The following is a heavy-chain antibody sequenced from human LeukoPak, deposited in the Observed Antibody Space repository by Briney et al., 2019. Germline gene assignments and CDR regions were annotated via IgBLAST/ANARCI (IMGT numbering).Heavy chain of an antibody. Sequence: GGSLRLSCAASGFTFSDYYMSWIRQAPGKGLEWVSYISSSGSTIYYADSVKGRFTISRDNAKNSLYLQMNSLRSEDTAVYYCARLGDYYDSGPRISDYWGQGALVTVSS. CDR2: ISSSGSTI. J-gene: IGHJ4*02. D-gene: IGHD3-22*01. CDR3: ARLGDYYDSGPRISDY. CDR1: GFTFSDYY. V-gene: IGHV3-11*01.